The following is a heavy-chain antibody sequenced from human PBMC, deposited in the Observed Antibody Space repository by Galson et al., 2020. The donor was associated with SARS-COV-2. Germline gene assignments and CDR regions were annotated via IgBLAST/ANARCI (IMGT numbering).Heavy chain of an antibody. V-gene: IGHV4-39*01. D-gene: IGHD5-12*01. CDR2: HYYRGST. CDR1: GGSLSSSSYY. CDR3: ARLRLVQWLRYGFDY. Sequence: SETLSLTCTVSGGSLSSSSYYWGWIRQPPGKGLEWIGSHYYRGSTYYNPSLKSRVTISVDTSKNQFSLKLSSVTAADPAVYYCARLRLVQWLRYGFDYWGQGTLVTVSS. J-gene: IGHJ4*02.